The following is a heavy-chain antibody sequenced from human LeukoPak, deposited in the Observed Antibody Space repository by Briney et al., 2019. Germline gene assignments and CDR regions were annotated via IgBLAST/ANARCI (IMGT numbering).Heavy chain of an antibody. Sequence: PGGSLRLSCAASGFTFSSYAMSWVRQPPGKGLEWVSAISGSGGSTYYADSVKGRFTISRDNSKNTLYLQMNSLRAEDTAVYYCAKGTGGSCYSGAFDIWGQGTMVTVSS. J-gene: IGHJ3*02. CDR1: GFTFSSYA. V-gene: IGHV3-23*01. D-gene: IGHD2-15*01. CDR3: AKGTGGSCYSGAFDI. CDR2: ISGSGGST.